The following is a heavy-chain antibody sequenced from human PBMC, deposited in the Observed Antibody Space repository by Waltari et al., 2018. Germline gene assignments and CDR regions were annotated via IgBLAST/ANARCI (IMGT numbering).Heavy chain of an antibody. D-gene: IGHD6-6*01. Sequence: EVQLVESGGGLVQPGGSLRLSCAASGFTFSSYWMNWVRQPPGKGLEWVANTNHNGSEKNYVDSVKGRFTISRDNAKNSLYLQMNSLRAEDTAMYYCARLSISSSYWGQGTLVTVSS. CDR1: GFTFSSYW. J-gene: IGHJ4*02. CDR2: TNHNGSEK. CDR3: ARLSISSSY. V-gene: IGHV3-7*01.